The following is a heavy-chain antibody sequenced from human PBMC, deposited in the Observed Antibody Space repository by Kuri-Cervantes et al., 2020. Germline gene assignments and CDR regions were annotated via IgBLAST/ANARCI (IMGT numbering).Heavy chain of an antibody. CDR2: INHSGST. CDR1: GGSISSGGYY. V-gene: IGHV4-39*07. CDR3: ARGAFGDPYTSGWQD. D-gene: IGHD6-19*01. Sequence: SETLSLTCTVSGGSISSGGYYWSWIRQPPGKGLEWIGEINHSGSTNYNPSLKSRVTISADTSKNQFSLKLSSVTAADTAVYYCARGAFGDPYTSGWQDWGQGTRV. J-gene: IGHJ4*02.